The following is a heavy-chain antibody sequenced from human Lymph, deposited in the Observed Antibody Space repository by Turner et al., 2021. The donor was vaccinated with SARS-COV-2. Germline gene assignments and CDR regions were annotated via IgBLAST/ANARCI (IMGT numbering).Heavy chain of an antibody. CDR2: IYYCGGT. J-gene: IGHJ3*02. CDR3: ARHPRFYRGSYSGAFDI. V-gene: IGHV4-39*01. D-gene: IGHD1-26*01. CDR1: GGTISSSTYY. Sequence: QLQLQESGPGLGKPSETPSLTCSVSGGTISSSTYYWGGSRQPPGKGVEWIGNIYYCGGTYYNPSLKRRGTISVDTSKNQFSLKRSSVTAADTAVYYCARHPRFYRGSYSGAFDIWGQGTMVTVSS.